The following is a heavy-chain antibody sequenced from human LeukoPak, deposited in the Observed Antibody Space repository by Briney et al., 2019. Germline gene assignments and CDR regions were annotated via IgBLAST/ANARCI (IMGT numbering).Heavy chain of an antibody. J-gene: IGHJ4*02. V-gene: IGHV3-21*01. CDR3: ARDRGSGWYVDY. D-gene: IGHD6-19*01. Sequence: GGSLRLSCAASGFTFSSYAMHWVRQAPGKGLEWVSSISTTSSYIYYADSVKGRFTISRDNAKNSLYLQMNSLRAEDTAVYYCARDRGSGWYVDYWGQGTLVTVSS. CDR2: ISTTSSYI. CDR1: GFTFSSYA.